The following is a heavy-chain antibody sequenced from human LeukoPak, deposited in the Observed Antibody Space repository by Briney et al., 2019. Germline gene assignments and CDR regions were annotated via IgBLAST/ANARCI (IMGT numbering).Heavy chain of an antibody. D-gene: IGHD6-6*01. CDR1: GGSISSYY. CDR3: ARALTSSSFYYYYYMDV. Sequence: SETLSLTCTVSGGSISSYYWSWIRQPAGKGLEWIGRIYTSGSTNYNPSLKSRVTMSVDTSKNQFSLKLSSVTAADTAVYYCARALTSSSFYYYYYMDVWGKGTTVTVSS. J-gene: IGHJ6*03. CDR2: IYTSGST. V-gene: IGHV4-4*07.